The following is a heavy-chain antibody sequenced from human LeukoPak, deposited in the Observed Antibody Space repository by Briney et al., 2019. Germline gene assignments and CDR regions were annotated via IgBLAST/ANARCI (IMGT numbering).Heavy chain of an antibody. D-gene: IGHD3-16*02. CDR1: GFTFSSYG. CDR3: AKDLYVWGSYRYPDY. CDR2: ISYDGSNK. V-gene: IGHV3-30*18. J-gene: IGHJ4*02. Sequence: GGSLRLSCAASGFTFSSYGMHWVRQAPGKGLEGVAVISYDGSNKYYADSVKGRFTISRDNSKNTLYLQMNSLRAEDTAVYYCAKDLYVWGSYRYPDYWGQGTLVTVSS.